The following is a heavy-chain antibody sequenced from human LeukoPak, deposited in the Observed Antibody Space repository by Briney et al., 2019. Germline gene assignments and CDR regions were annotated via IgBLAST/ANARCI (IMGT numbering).Heavy chain of an antibody. J-gene: IGHJ4*02. CDR3: ARGSLYGDYPAYFDY. CDR2: ISSSSSTI. D-gene: IGHD4-17*01. CDR1: GFTFSSYS. Sequence: GGSLRLSCAASGFTFSSYSMNWVRQAPGKGLEWVSYISSSSSTIYYADSVKGRFTISRDNAKNSLYLQMNSLRAEDTAVYYCARGSLYGDYPAYFDYWGQGTLVTVSS. V-gene: IGHV3-48*01.